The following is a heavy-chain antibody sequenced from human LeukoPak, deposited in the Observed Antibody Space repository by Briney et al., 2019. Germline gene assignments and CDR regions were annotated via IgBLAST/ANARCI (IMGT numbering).Heavy chain of an antibody. D-gene: IGHD6-13*01. V-gene: IGHV3-23*01. Sequence: PGGSLRLSCAASGFTFSSYAMSWVRQAPGKGLEWVSSISGSGDTTYYADSVKGRFTISRDNSKNTLYLQMNSLRVEDTDVYYCALQRALWQQLLHDWGQGTVLTVAS. CDR1: GFTFSSYA. J-gene: IGHJ4*02. CDR2: ISGSGDTT. CDR3: ALQRALWQQLLHD.